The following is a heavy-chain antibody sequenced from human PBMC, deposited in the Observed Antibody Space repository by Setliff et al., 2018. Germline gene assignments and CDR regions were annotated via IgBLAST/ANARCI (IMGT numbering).Heavy chain of an antibody. D-gene: IGHD6-19*01. V-gene: IGHV3-43*01. J-gene: IGHJ4*02. CDR2: ISWDGGST. CDR1: GFTFDDYT. Sequence: GGSLRLSCAASGFTFDDYTMHWVRQAPGKGLEWVSLISWDGGSTYYADSVKGRFTTSRDNSKNSLYLQMNSLRTEDTALYYCAKDMGSGYSSGWYDYWGQGTLVTVSS. CDR3: AKDMGSGYSSGWYDY.